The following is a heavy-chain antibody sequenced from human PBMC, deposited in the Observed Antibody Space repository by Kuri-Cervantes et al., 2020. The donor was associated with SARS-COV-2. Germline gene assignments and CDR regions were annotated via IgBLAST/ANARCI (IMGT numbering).Heavy chain of an antibody. CDR2: INHSGST. CDR3: ARQDWSGPAYYFDY. J-gene: IGHJ4*02. D-gene: IGHD3-3*01. Sequence: GSLRLSCAVYGGSFSGYYWSWIRQPPGKGLEWIGEINHSGSTNYNPSLKSRVTISVDTSKNQFSLKLSSVTAADTAVYYCARQDWSGPAYYFDYWGQGTLVTVSS. V-gene: IGHV4-34*01. CDR1: GGSFSGYY.